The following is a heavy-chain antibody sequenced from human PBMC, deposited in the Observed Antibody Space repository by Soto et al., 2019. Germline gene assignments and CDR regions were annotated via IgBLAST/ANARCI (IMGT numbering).Heavy chain of an antibody. D-gene: IGHD3-3*01. J-gene: IGHJ6*02. CDR3: ARVNYDFWSGQPYYYYGMDV. CDR1: RGTFISYA. CDR2: IVPIFGTA. V-gene: IGHV1-69*13. Sequence: SVKVCCKGSRGTFISYAIIWLPHSPGQGLGWMGGIVPIFGTANYAQKFQGRVTITADESTSTAYMELSSLRSEDTAVYYCARVNYDFWSGQPYYYYGMDVWGQGTTVTVSS.